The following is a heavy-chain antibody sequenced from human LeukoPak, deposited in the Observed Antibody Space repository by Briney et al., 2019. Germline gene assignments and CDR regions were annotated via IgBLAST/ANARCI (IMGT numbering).Heavy chain of an antibody. D-gene: IGHD1-26*01. CDR1: GSSIYSDYF. CDR3: ARHSRLIVGAICAYDF. J-gene: IGHJ3*01. V-gene: IGHV4-38-2*01. CDR2: IHHSGTI. Sequence: PSETLSLTCAVAGSSIYSDYFWAWIRQPPGKGLEWIGSIHHSGTIYYNPSLRSRVTISVGTSDNHFSLNLNSVTAADTALYYCARHSRLIVGAICAYDFWGQGTKVTVSS.